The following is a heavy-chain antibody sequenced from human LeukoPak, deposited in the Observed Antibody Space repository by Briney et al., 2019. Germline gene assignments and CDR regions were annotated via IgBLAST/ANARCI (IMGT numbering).Heavy chain of an antibody. Sequence: GGSLRLSCAASGFTFSSYAMSWVRQAPGRGLEWVSAISGSSGLTYYADSVKGRFTISRDNSKNTLYLQMNSLRAEDTAVYYCARRGESANYGDYRFDYWGQGTLVTVSS. D-gene: IGHD4-17*01. J-gene: IGHJ4*02. CDR2: ISGSSGLT. V-gene: IGHV3-23*01. CDR1: GFTFSSYA. CDR3: ARRGESANYGDYRFDY.